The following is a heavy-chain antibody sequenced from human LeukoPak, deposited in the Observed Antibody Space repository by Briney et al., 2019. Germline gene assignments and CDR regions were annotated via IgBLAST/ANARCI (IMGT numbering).Heavy chain of an antibody. CDR1: GYTFTSYG. CDR3: ARSDYYDSSGYFDY. Sequence: ASVKVSCKASGYTFTSYGISWVRQAPGQGLEWMGWISAYNGNTNYAQKLQGRVTMTTDTSTSTAYMELRSLRSDDTAVYYCARSDYYDSSGYFDYWGQGTLVTVSS. CDR2: ISAYNGNT. D-gene: IGHD3-22*01. V-gene: IGHV1-18*01. J-gene: IGHJ4*02.